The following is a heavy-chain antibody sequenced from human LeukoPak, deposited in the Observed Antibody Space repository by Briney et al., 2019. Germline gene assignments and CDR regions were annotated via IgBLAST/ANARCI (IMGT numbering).Heavy chain of an antibody. D-gene: IGHD3-10*01. V-gene: IGHV3-53*01. J-gene: IGHJ4*02. Sequence: GGSLRLSCAASDFTIRSNYMSWVRQAPGKGLEWVSLIYSGDSTNYADSVRGRFTISRDNSKKTLYLQMNSPRAEDTAVYYCARVGSYFDLDYWGQGTLVTVSS. CDR2: IYSGDST. CDR1: DFTIRSNY. CDR3: ARVGSYFDLDY.